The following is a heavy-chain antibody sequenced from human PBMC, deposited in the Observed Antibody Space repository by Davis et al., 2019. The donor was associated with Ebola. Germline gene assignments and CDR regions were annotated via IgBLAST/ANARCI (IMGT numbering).Heavy chain of an antibody. D-gene: IGHD2-21*01. J-gene: IGHJ4*02. Sequence: GESLKISCAASGFTFSSYAMHWVRQAPGKGLEWVAVISYDGSNKYYADSVKGRFTISRDNAKNSLYLQMNSLRAEDTALYYCAKAGYCGGDCYYFDYWGQGTLVTVSS. V-gene: IGHV3-30-3*01. CDR2: ISYDGSNK. CDR3: AKAGYCGGDCYYFDY. CDR1: GFTFSSYA.